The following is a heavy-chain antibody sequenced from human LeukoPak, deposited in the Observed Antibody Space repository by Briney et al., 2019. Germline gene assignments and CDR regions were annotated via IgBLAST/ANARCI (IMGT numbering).Heavy chain of an antibody. Sequence: PGRSLRLSCAASGFTFSSYAMHWVRQAPGKGLEWVAVMSYDGSNKYYADSVKGRFTISRDNSKNTLYLQMYSLRAEDTAKYYCAKGAQWELPLDYWGQGTLVTVSS. J-gene: IGHJ4*02. CDR2: MSYDGSNK. V-gene: IGHV3-30-3*01. D-gene: IGHD1-26*01. CDR1: GFTFSSYA. CDR3: AKGAQWELPLDY.